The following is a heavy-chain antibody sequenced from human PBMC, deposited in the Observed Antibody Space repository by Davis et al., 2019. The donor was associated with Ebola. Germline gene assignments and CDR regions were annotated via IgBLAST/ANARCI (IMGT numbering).Heavy chain of an antibody. CDR1: GYIFTSYA. J-gene: IGHJ3*02. CDR2: INAGNGDT. Sequence: AASVKVSCKASGYIFTSYAIHWVRQAPGQRLEWMGWINAGNGDTKYSQKFQGRVTITRDTSASTAYMELSSLRSEDTAVYYCARASGSYYYDAFDIWGQGTMVTVSS. CDR3: ARASGSYYYDAFDI. D-gene: IGHD1-26*01. V-gene: IGHV1-3*01.